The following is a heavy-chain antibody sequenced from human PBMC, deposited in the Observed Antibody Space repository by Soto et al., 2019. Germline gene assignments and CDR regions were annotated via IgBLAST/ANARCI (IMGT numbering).Heavy chain of an antibody. CDR1: GFTFSSYA. D-gene: IGHD4-17*01. V-gene: IGHV3-23*01. CDR3: AKDLTVTTRFITHFDY. CDR2: ISGSGGST. J-gene: IGHJ4*02. Sequence: GGSLRLSCAASGFTFSSYAMSWVRQAPGKGLEWVSAISGSGGSTYYADSVKGRFTISRDNSKNTLYLQMNSLRAEDTAVYYCAKDLTVTTRFITHFDYWGQGTLVTVSS.